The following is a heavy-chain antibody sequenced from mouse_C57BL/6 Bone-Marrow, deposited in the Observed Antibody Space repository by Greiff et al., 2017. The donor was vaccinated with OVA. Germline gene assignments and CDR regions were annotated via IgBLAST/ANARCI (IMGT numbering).Heavy chain of an antibody. D-gene: IGHD2-4*01. CDR1: GYTFTSYW. Sequence: VKLVESGAELVMPGASVKLSCKASGYTFTSYWMHWVKQRPGQGLEWIGEIDPSDSYTNYNQKFKGKSTLTVDKSSSTAYMQLSSLTSEDSAVYYCARDDYDGGFDYWGQGTTLTVSS. V-gene: IGHV1-69*01. CDR2: IDPSDSYT. J-gene: IGHJ2*01. CDR3: ARDDYDGGFDY.